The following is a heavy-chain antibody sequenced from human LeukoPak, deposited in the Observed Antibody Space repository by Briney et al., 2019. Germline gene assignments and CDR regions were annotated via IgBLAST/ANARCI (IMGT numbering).Heavy chain of an antibody. D-gene: IGHD6-19*01. CDR1: GYSFTSYW. CDR3: ARAGYSSGWYVGSFDY. CDR2: IYPGDSDT. V-gene: IGHV5-51*01. Sequence: TGESLKISCKGSGYSFTSYWIGWVRQMPGKGLERMGIIYPGDSDTRYSPSFQGQVTISADKSISTAYLQWSSLKASDTAMYYCARAGYSSGWYVGSFDYWGQGTLVTVSS. J-gene: IGHJ4*02.